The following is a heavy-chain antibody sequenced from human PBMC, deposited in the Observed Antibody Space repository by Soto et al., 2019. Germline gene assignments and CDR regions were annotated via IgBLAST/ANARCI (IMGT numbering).Heavy chain of an antibody. CDR1: GFTFSTYA. D-gene: IGHD6-19*01. CDR3: AKDCKSGSGWYWDY. J-gene: IGHJ4*02. V-gene: IGHV3-23*01. CDR2: ISASGSTT. Sequence: HPGGSLRLSCAASGFTFSTYAMSWVRQAPGKGLEWVSAISASGSTTFYADSVKGRFTISRDNSKNTLYLQVNSLRAEDTAVYYCAKDCKSGSGWYWDYWGQGTLVTVS.